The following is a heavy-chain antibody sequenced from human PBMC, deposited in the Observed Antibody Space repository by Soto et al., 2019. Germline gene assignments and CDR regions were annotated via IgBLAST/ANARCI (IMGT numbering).Heavy chain of an antibody. CDR3: AAVLTRSTSFTFDP. V-gene: IGHV1-58*02. J-gene: IGHJ5*02. CDR1: GFTFTSSA. D-gene: IGHD2-2*01. Sequence: SVKVSCKASGFTFTSSAMQWVRQARGQRLEWIGWIVVGSGNTNYAQKFQERVTITRDMSTSTAYMELSSLRSEDTAVYYCAAVLTRSTSFTFDPWGQGTLVTVSS. CDR2: IVVGSGNT.